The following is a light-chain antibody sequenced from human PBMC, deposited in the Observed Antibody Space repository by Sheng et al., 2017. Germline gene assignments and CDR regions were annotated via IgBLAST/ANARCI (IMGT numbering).Light chain of an antibody. CDR3: HQYNQWPPEGT. V-gene: IGKV3-11*01. CDR1: QNIHSY. Sequence: EIVLTQSPATLSLSPGARVTLSCRASQNIHSYMVWLQQKPGQAPRLLIYDASTRATGIPDRFSGSGSGTDFTLTISGLEPEDSAVYYCHQYNQWPPEGTFGQGTRGGDQT. CDR2: DAS. J-gene: IGKJ1*01.